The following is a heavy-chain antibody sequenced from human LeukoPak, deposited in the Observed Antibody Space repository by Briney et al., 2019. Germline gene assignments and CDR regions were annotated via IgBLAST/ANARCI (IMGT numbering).Heavy chain of an antibody. CDR2: IDSEGSST. CDR3: ARNRTGQPDF. J-gene: IGHJ4*02. V-gene: IGHV3-74*01. Sequence: GGSLRLSCAASGFTFSSYWMHWVRQAPGKGLLWVSRIDSEGSSTRYADSVKGRFTISRDNAKNTLFLQMNSLRVDDTAVYYCARNRTGQPDFWGQGTLVTVSS. CDR1: GFTFSSYW. D-gene: IGHD7-27*01.